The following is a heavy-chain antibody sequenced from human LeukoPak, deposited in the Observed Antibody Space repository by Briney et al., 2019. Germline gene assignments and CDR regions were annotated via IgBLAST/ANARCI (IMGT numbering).Heavy chain of an antibody. D-gene: IGHD2/OR15-2a*01. Sequence: SETLSLTCTVSGGPIISSSSYWGWLRQPPGMGLEWIGSIYFRGSTFYNPSLKSRVTLSIDTSKNQFSVKLSSVTAADTAIYYCAREDTSMDDAFDIWGLGTAVTVSS. J-gene: IGHJ3*02. CDR1: GGPIISSSSY. CDR3: AREDTSMDDAFDI. V-gene: IGHV4-39*01. CDR2: IYFRGST.